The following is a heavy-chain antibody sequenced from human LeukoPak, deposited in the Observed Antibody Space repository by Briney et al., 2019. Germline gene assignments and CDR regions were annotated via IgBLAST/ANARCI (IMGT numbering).Heavy chain of an antibody. CDR3: ARGRGSGWYDWAFDI. CDR2: VNHGGST. Sequence: PSETLSLTCAVYGGTFSGYYWSWIRQPPGKGLEWIGEVNHGGSTNYNPSLKSRVIISIDKSENQFSLKLSSVTAADTAVYYCARGRGSGWYDWAFDIWGQGTMVTVSS. D-gene: IGHD6-19*01. CDR1: GGTFSGYY. J-gene: IGHJ3*02. V-gene: IGHV4-34*01.